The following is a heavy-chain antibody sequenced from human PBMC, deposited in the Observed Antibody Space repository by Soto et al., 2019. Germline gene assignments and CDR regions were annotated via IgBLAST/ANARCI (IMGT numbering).Heavy chain of an antibody. CDR1: GYSFTSYW. CDR2: IYSGGSDT. J-gene: IGHJ6*02. V-gene: IGHV5-51*01. CDR3: ARRAIQYYYDCMDV. D-gene: IGHD2-2*02. Sequence: GESLKIYCKGSGYSFTSYWIGWVRQMPGKGLGWMGIIYSGGSDTRYRPSLQGKVTISADKSISTAHLQWSSLQASDTAMYFCARRAIQYYYDCMDVWGQGTTVTVS.